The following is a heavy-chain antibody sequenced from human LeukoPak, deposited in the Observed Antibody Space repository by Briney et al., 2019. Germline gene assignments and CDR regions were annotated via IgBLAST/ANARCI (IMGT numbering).Heavy chain of an antibody. J-gene: IGHJ4*02. D-gene: IGHD3-22*01. Sequence: ASVKVSCKASGYTFTNYYMYWVRQAPGQGLEWMGLINPSGGSTNYAQKFQGRVTMTRDMSTSTVYMELSSLRSEDTAVYYCARLIPDSSGYYHDYWGQGTLVTVSS. CDR2: INPSGGST. CDR3: ARLIPDSSGYYHDY. V-gene: IGHV1-46*01. CDR1: GYTFTNYY.